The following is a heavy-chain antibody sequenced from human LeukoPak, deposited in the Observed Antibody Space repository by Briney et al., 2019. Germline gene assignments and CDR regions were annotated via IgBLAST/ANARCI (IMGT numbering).Heavy chain of an antibody. Sequence: APVKVSCKASGYTFTSYDINWVRQATGQGLEWMGWMNPNSGNTGYAQKFQGRVTITRNTSISTAYMELSSLRSEDTAVYYCARERSGNYGALFDYWGQGTLVTVSS. CDR3: ARERSGNYGALFDY. J-gene: IGHJ4*02. V-gene: IGHV1-8*03. CDR1: GYTFTSYD. D-gene: IGHD4-11*01. CDR2: MNPNSGNT.